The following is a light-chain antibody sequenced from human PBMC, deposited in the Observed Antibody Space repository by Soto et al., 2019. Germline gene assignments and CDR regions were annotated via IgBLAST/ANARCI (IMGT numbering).Light chain of an antibody. Sequence: EIVLTQSPATLSLSPGERATLSCRASQSVSSSYLAWYQQKPGHAPMLLIYAASSRATGIPDRFSGSGSGTDFTLTISRLEPEDFAVYYCQQYGSSPYTFGRGTKLEIK. V-gene: IGKV3-20*01. CDR3: QQYGSSPYT. CDR2: AAS. J-gene: IGKJ2*01. CDR1: QSVSSSY.